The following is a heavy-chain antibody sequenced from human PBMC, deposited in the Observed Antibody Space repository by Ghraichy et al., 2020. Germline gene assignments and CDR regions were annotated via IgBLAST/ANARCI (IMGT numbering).Heavy chain of an antibody. D-gene: IGHD3-10*01. CDR1: RGTFSSFA. J-gene: IGHJ3*02. Sequence: SVKVSCKVSRGTFSSFAYSWVRQAPGQGLEWMGRITPILGATNYAQKFQAGVSITADKSTNTVHMELSSLTSEHTAVYYCARASGGDFRIAAFDIWGQGTRVTFSS. V-gene: IGHV1-69*04. CDR3: ARASGGDFRIAAFDI. CDR2: ITPILGAT.